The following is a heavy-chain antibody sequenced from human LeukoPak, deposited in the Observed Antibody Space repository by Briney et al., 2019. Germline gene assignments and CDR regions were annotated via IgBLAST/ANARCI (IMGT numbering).Heavy chain of an antibody. Sequence: GESLKISCKGSGYSFTSYWIGWVRQMPGKGLEWMGIIYPGDSDTRYSPSFQGQVTISADKSISTAYLQWSSLKASDTAMYYCARLGSEYYDFWSVYYPTSNWFDPWGQGTLVTVSS. D-gene: IGHD3-3*01. CDR3: ARLGSEYYDFWSVYYPTSNWFDP. J-gene: IGHJ5*02. CDR1: GYSFTSYW. V-gene: IGHV5-51*01. CDR2: IYPGDSDT.